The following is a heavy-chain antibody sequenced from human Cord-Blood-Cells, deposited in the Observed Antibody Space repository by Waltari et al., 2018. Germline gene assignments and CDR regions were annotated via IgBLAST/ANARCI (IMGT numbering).Heavy chain of an antibody. CDR2: INPNRGGT. J-gene: IGHJ4*02. CDR1: GYTFTGYY. Sequence: QVQLVQSGAEVKKPGASVKVSCKASGYTFTGYYMHWVRQAPGQGLEWMGWINPNRGGTNYAQKLQGRVTMTRDTSISTAYMELSRLRSDDTAVYYCARVLEGNWNSWGQGTLVTVSS. D-gene: IGHD1-20*01. CDR3: ARVLEGNWNS. V-gene: IGHV1-2*02.